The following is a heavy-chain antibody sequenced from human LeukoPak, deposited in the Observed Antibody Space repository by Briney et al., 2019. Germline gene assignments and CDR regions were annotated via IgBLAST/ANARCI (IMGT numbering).Heavy chain of an antibody. CDR3: VKERDCSETGVFDF. CDR1: RFTFSSYA. Sequence: GGSLRLSCAASRFTFSSYAMSWVRQTSGKGLEWVSGISGSGGTTYYADSVRGRFTISRDNSENTLYLQMSSLRAEDTAIYYCVKERDCSETGVFDFWGQGTLVTVSS. D-gene: IGHD2-15*01. V-gene: IGHV3-23*01. J-gene: IGHJ4*02. CDR2: ISGSGGTT.